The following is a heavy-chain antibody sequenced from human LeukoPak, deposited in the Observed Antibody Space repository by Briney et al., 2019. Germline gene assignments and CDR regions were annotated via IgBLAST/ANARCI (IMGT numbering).Heavy chain of an antibody. V-gene: IGHV3-30-3*01. CDR2: ISYDGSNK. CDR3: ARDRDPGAFDI. CDR1: GFTFNSYA. Sequence: GGSLRLSCAASGFTFNSYAMHWVRQAPGKGLEWVALISYDGSNKYYADSVKGRFTISRDNSKNTLYLQMNSLRAEDTAVYYCARDRDPGAFDIWGQGTMVTVSS. J-gene: IGHJ3*02. D-gene: IGHD7-27*01.